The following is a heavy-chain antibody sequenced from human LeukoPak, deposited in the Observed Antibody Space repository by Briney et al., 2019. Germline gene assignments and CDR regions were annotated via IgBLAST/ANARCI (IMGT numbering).Heavy chain of an antibody. CDR1: GYTFTSYA. Sequence: ASVKVSCKAFGYTFTSYAMNWVRQAPGQGLEWMGWINTNTGNPTYAQGFTGRFVFSLDTSVSTAYLQISSLKAEDTAVYYCARESSGWYAGHLIGYWGQGTLVTVSS. V-gene: IGHV7-4-1*02. CDR3: ARESSGWYAGHLIGY. CDR2: INTNTGNP. J-gene: IGHJ4*02. D-gene: IGHD6-19*01.